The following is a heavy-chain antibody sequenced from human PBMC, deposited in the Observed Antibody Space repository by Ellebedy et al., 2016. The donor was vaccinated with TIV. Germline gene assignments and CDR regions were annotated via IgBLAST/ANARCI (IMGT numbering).Heavy chain of an antibody. J-gene: IGHJ4*02. Sequence: GESLKISCAASGFTFSSYSMNWVRQAPGKGLEWVSSISSSSSYIYYADSVKGRFTISRDNAKNSLYLQMNSLRAEDTAVYYCARRGIAGPLDYWGQGTLVTVSS. V-gene: IGHV3-21*01. CDR1: GFTFSSYS. D-gene: IGHD6-13*01. CDR2: ISSSSSYI. CDR3: ARRGIAGPLDY.